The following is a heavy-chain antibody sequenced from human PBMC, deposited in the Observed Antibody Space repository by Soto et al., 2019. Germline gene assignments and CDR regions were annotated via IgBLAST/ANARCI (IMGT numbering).Heavy chain of an antibody. V-gene: IGHV1-18*04. D-gene: IGHD3-10*01. J-gene: IGHJ4*02. Sequence: ASVKVSCKASSYTFTSYGISWVRQAPGQGLEWMGWISAYNGNTNYAQKLQGRVTMTTDTSTSTAYMELRSLRSDDTAVYYCARVRVRVRHFDYWGQVTLVTVSS. CDR2: ISAYNGNT. CDR1: SYTFTSYG. CDR3: ARVRVRVRHFDY.